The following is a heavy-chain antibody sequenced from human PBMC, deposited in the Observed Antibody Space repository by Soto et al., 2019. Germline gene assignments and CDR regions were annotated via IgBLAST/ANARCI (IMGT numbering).Heavy chain of an antibody. CDR3: ARDSRFGYGMDV. V-gene: IGHV3-48*02. D-gene: IGHD3-16*01. J-gene: IGHJ6*02. CDR1: GFTFSSYA. Sequence: GGSLRLSCAASGFTFSSYAMSWVRQAPGKGLEWLSYISGSCHNIYYADSVKGRFTISRDNAKNSLYLQMNSLRDEDTAIYYCARDSRFGYGMDVWGQGTTVTVSS. CDR2: ISGSCHNI.